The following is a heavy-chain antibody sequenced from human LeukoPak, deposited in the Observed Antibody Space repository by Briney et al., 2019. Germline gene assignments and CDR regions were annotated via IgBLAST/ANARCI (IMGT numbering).Heavy chain of an antibody. CDR2: IRSKAYGGTT. Sequence: GGSLRLSCTASGFTFGDYAMSWFRQAPGKGLEWVGFIRSKAYGGTTEYAASVKGRFTISRDDSKSIAYLQMNSLKTEVTAVYYCTREGSSWGYYYYYYMDVWGKGTTVTVSS. V-gene: IGHV3-49*03. D-gene: IGHD6-13*01. J-gene: IGHJ6*03. CDR1: GFTFGDYA. CDR3: TREGSSWGYYYYYYMDV.